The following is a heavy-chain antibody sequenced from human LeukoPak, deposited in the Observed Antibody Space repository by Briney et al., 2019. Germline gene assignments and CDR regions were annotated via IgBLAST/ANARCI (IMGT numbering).Heavy chain of an antibody. Sequence: PSETLSLTCTVSGGSISSYYWSWIRQPPGKGLEWIGYIYYSGSTNYNPSLKSRVTISVDTSKNQFSLKLSSVTAADTAVYYCARRAHRYCSSTSCPFDYWGQGTLVTVSS. D-gene: IGHD2-2*01. CDR1: GGSISSYY. J-gene: IGHJ4*02. V-gene: IGHV4-59*08. CDR2: IYYSGST. CDR3: ARRAHRYCSSTSCPFDY.